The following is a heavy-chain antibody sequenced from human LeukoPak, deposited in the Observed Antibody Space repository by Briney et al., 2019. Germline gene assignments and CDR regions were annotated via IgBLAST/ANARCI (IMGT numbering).Heavy chain of an antibody. D-gene: IGHD3-10*01. CDR1: GGSISSYY. CDR2: IYYSGST. V-gene: IGHV4-59*01. CDR3: ARDGGYGSGTDY. J-gene: IGHJ4*02. Sequence: PSETLSLTCTVSGGSISSYYWSWIRQPPGKGLEWIGYIYYSGSTNYNPSLKSRVTISVDTSKNQFSLKLSSVTSADTAVYYCARDGGYGSGTDYWGPGALVTVSS.